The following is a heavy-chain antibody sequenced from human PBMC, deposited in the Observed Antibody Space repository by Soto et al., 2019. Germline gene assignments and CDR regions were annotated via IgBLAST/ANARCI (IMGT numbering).Heavy chain of an antibody. CDR2: IYPGDSRT. CDR1: GHSFTTYW. D-gene: IGHD3-10*01. J-gene: IGHJ6*02. V-gene: IGHV5-51*01. CDR3: AGGGVRGVITRTRDYYGMDV. Sequence: GESLKISCEDSGHSFTTYWIAWVRQMPGKGLEWMGIIYPGDSRTTYSPSFQGQVIISADKSISTAYLQWSSPKASDTAMYYCAGGGVRGVITRTRDYYGMDVWGQGTTVTVSS.